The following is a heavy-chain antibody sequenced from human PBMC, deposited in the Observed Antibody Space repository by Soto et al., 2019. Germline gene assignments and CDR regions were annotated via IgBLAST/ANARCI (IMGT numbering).Heavy chain of an antibody. V-gene: IGHV4-59*01. D-gene: IGHD2-2*01. Sequence: PSETLSLTCTVSGGSISSYYWSWIRQPPGKGLERIGYIYYSGSTNYNPSLKSRVTISVDTSKNQFSLKLSSVTAADTAVYYCARAHGIVVVPAAMSYYYYYGMDVWGQGTTVTVSS. CDR3: ARAHGIVVVPAAMSYYYYYGMDV. J-gene: IGHJ6*02. CDR2: IYYSGST. CDR1: GGSISSYY.